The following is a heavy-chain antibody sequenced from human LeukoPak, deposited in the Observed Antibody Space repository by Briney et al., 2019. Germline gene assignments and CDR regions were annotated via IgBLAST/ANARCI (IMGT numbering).Heavy chain of an antibody. D-gene: IGHD6-13*01. J-gene: IGHJ6*03. V-gene: IGHV4-59*01. CDR3: ARYSSSWYGYYYYYMDV. CDR2: IYYSGST. Sequence: SGTLALTLSGSGGYIISYHCSWIRQPPRKGLEGIGDIYYSGSTNYNPSLKSRVTISVDTSKNQFSLQLSSVTAADTAVYYCARYSSSWYGYYYYYMDVWGKGTTVTVSS. CDR1: GGYIISYH.